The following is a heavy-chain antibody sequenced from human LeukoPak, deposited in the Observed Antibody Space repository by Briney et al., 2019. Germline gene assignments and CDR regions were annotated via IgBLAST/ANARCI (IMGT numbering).Heavy chain of an antibody. V-gene: IGHV4-4*07. CDR2: IYTSGST. J-gene: IGHJ5*02. CDR3: ARATGEFGSYWFYP. CDR1: GGSISSYY. D-gene: IGHD3-10*01. Sequence: PSETLSLTCTVSGGSISSYYWSWIRQPAGEGLEWIGRIYTSGSTNYNPSLKSRVTMSVATSKNQFSLKLSSVTAADTAVYYCARATGEFGSYWFYPWGQGTLVTVSS.